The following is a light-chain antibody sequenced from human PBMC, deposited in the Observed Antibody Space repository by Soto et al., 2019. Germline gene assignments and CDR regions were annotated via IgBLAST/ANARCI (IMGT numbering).Light chain of an antibody. CDR1: SSNIGAGYD. V-gene: IGLV1-40*01. J-gene: IGLJ2*01. CDR3: QSYASSLSDVV. CDR2: GNS. Sequence: QSVLTQPPSVSGAPGQRVTISCTGSSSNIGAGYDVHWYQQLPGTAPKLLIYGNSNRPSGVPDRFSGSKSGTSASLAITGLEAEDEADYYCQSYASSLSDVVLGGGTKLTVL.